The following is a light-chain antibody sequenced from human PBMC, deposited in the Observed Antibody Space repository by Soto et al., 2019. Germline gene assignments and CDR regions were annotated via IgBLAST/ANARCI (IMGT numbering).Light chain of an antibody. Sequence: QSALTQPASVSGSPGQSLTISCTGTSSDVGGYNFVSWYQQHPGKAPKLSIYEVSNRPSGVSDRFSGSKSGNTASLTISGLRAEDEADYYCSSYSGSNSLDVFGTGTKVTVL. CDR1: SSDVGGYNF. V-gene: IGLV2-14*01. J-gene: IGLJ1*01. CDR3: SSYSGSNSLDV. CDR2: EVS.